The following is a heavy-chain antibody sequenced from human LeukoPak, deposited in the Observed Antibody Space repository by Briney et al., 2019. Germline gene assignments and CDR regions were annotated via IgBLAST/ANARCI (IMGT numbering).Heavy chain of an antibody. CDR3: AGPCSGGSCKLEVSRYYFDY. Sequence: SETLSLTCTVSGGSISSYYWSWIRQPPGKGLEWIGYIYYSGSTYYNPSLKSRVTISVDTSKNQFSLKLSSVTAADTAVYYCAGPCSGGSCKLEVSRYYFDYWGQGTLVTVSS. D-gene: IGHD2-15*01. V-gene: IGHV4-59*12. CDR1: GGSISSYY. CDR2: IYYSGST. J-gene: IGHJ4*02.